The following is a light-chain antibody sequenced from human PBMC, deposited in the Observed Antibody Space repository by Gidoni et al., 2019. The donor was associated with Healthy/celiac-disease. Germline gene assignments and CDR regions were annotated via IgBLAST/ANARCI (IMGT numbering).Light chain of an antibody. J-gene: IGLJ2*01. V-gene: IGLV1-51*01. CDR1: SSNIGNNY. Sequence: QSVLTQPPSVSAAPGQKVTISCSGSSSNIGNNYVSWYQQLPGTAPKLLIYDNNKRPSGIPDRFSGSKSGTSATLGITGLQTGDEADYYCGTWDSSLSAMVLGGGTKLTVL. CDR2: DNN. CDR3: GTWDSSLSAMV.